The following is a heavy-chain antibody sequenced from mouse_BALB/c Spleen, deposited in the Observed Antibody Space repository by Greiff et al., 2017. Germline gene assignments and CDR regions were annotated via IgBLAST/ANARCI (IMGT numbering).Heavy chain of an antibody. CDR3: TRGGGNYPYYAMDY. V-gene: IGHV1S81*02. J-gene: IGHJ4*01. Sequence: VKLVESGAELVKPGASVKLSCKASGYTFTSYYMYWVKQRPGQGLEWIGEINPSNGGTNFNEKFKSKATLTVDKSSSTAYMQLSSLTSEDSAVYYCTRGGGNYPYYAMDYWGQGTSVTVSS. CDR1: GYTFTSYY. CDR2: INPSNGGT. D-gene: IGHD2-1*01.